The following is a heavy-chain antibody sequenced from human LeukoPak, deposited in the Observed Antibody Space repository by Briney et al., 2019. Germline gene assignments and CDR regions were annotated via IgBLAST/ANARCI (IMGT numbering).Heavy chain of an antibody. J-gene: IGHJ4*02. CDR1: GFTFSSYG. V-gene: IGHV3-33*01. Sequence: HAGGSLRLSCAASGFTFSSYGMHWVRQAPGKGLEWVAVIWYDGSNKYYADSVKGRFTISRDNSKNTLYLQMNSLRAEDTAVYYCAREGGYCSSTSCPFDYWGQGTLVTVSS. CDR3: AREGGYCSSTSCPFDY. D-gene: IGHD2-2*01. CDR2: IWYDGSNK.